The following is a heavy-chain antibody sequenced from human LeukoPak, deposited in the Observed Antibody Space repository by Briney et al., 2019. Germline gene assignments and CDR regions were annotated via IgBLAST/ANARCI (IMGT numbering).Heavy chain of an antibody. Sequence: SETLSLTCAVYGGSFSGYYWSWIRQPPGKGLEWIGEINHSGSTNYNPSLKSRVTISVDTSKNQFSLKLSSVTAADTAVYYCARAQQQLFDYWGQGTLVTVSS. CDR3: ARAQQQLFDY. V-gene: IGHV4-34*01. J-gene: IGHJ4*02. D-gene: IGHD6-13*01. CDR2: INHSGST. CDR1: GGSFSGYY.